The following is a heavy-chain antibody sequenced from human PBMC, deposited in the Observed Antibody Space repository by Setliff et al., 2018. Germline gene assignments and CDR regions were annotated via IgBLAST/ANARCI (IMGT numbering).Heavy chain of an antibody. D-gene: IGHD5-12*01. CDR1: GGSISSGGYY. V-gene: IGHV4-31*03. CDR2: IYYSGSTS. CDR3: ARGGTFRYFDY. J-gene: IGHJ4*02. Sequence: SETLSLTCTVSGGSISSGGYYWSWIRQHPGKGLEWIGYIYYSGSTSYYNPSLKSRVTISVDTSKNQFSLRLTSVTAADTAVYYCARGGTFRYFDYWGRGTPVTVSS.